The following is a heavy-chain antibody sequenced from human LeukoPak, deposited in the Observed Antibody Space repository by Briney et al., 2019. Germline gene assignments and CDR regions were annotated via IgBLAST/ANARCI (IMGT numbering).Heavy chain of an antibody. V-gene: IGHV4-31*03. CDR2: IYYSGST. J-gene: IGHJ5*02. CDR1: GGSISSGGYY. Sequence: NSSETLSLTCTVSGGSISSGGYYWSWIRQHPGKGLEWIGYIYYSGSTYYNPSLKSRVTISVDTPKNQFSLKLSSVTAADTAVYYCARFMDGVPYNWFDPWGQGTLVTVSS. D-gene: IGHD3/OR15-3a*01. CDR3: ARFMDGVPYNWFDP.